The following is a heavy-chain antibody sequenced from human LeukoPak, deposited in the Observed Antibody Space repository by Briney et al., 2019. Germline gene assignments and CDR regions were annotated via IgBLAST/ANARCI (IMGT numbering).Heavy chain of an antibody. D-gene: IGHD2-15*01. CDR2: ISHSGST. J-gene: IGHJ6*03. V-gene: IGHV4-34*01. CDR1: GGSLIDYY. CDR3: ARQDKDIWNYYNMDV. Sequence: SETLSLTCAVSGGSLIDYYWSWIRQPPGKGLEWIGEISHSGSTRYSPSLKSRVTASVDTSNNQFSLNLTSVTAADTAVYYCARQDKDIWNYYNMDVWGKGTTVTVSS.